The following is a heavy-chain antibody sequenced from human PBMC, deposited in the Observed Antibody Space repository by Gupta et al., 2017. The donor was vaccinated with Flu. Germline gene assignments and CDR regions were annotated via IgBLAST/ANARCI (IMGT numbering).Heavy chain of an antibody. CDR2: FSGSGGQT. J-gene: IGHJ4*02. V-gene: IGHV3-23*01. Sequence: EVQLLASGGGLVQLGGSLRLSCAASAFSLSTYAISWVRQAPGKGLEWVSGFSGSGGQTYYADSVKGRFTISRDNSKNTLNLQMNSLRAEDSAVYYCAKDIRPDVGGTGIFDSWGQGTLVTVSS. D-gene: IGHD1-1*01. CDR3: AKDIRPDVGGTGIFDS. CDR1: AFSLSTYA.